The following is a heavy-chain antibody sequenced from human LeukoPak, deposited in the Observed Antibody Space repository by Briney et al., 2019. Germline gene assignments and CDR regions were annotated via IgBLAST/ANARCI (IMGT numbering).Heavy chain of an antibody. CDR1: GGSISSGSYY. Sequence: PSETLSLTCTVSGGSISSGSYYWSWIRQPAGKGLEWIGRIYTSGSTNYNPSLKSRVTISVDTSKNQFSLKLSSVTAAVTAVYYCARETTVTTAFDYWGQGTLVTVSS. CDR2: IYTSGST. CDR3: ARETTVTTAFDY. V-gene: IGHV4-61*02. D-gene: IGHD4-17*01. J-gene: IGHJ4*02.